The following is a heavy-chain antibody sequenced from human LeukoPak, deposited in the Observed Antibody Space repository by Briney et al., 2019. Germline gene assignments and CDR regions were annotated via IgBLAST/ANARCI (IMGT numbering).Heavy chain of an antibody. CDR2: ISSSSSYI. CDR1: GFTFSSYS. J-gene: IGHJ4*02. D-gene: IGHD6-6*01. Sequence: GGSLRLSCAASGFTFSSYSMNWVRQAPGKGPEWVSSISSSSSYIYYADSVKGRFTISRDNAKSSLYLQMNSLRAEDTAVYYCATPGGYSSSSFGYWGQGTLVTVSS. CDR3: ATPGGYSSSSFGY. V-gene: IGHV3-21*01.